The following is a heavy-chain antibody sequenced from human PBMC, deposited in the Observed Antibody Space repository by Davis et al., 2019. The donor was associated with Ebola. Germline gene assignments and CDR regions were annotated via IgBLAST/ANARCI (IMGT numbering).Heavy chain of an antibody. D-gene: IGHD4-23*01. CDR2: VNSDGTST. V-gene: IGHV3-74*01. Sequence: GESLKISCAASGFTFSTYSMNWVRQAPGKGLVWVSRVNSDGTSTSYADSVKGRFTISRDNSKNTLYLQMNSLRAEDTAVYYCARDKTRNSPYYYYYYGMDVWGQGTTVTVSS. CDR3: ARDKTRNSPYYYYYYGMDV. CDR1: GFTFSTYS. J-gene: IGHJ6*02.